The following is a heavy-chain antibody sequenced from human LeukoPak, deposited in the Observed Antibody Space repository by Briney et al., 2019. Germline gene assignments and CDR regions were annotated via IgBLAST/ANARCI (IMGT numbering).Heavy chain of an antibody. V-gene: IGHV1-69*05. CDR2: IIPIFGTA. CDR3: ARDWGIAARPGYYYYMDV. CDR1: GGTFISYA. Sequence: SVKVSCKASGGTFISYAISWVRQAPGQGLEWMGGIIPIFGTANYAQKFQGRVTITTDESTSTAYMELSSLRSEDTAVYYCARDWGIAARPGYYYYMDVWGKGTTVTVSS. D-gene: IGHD6-6*01. J-gene: IGHJ6*03.